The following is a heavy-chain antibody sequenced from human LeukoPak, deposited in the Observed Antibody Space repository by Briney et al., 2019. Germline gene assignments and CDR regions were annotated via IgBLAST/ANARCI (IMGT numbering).Heavy chain of an antibody. CDR3: ARDRLDWNYGVSWFDP. CDR1: GYTFTSYG. V-gene: IGHV1-18*01. J-gene: IGHJ5*02. CDR2: ISAYNGNT. Sequence: ASVKVSCKASGYTFTSYGISWVRQAPGQGLEWMGWISAYNGNTNYAQKFQGRVTMTRDTSISTAYVELSRLRSDDTAVYYCARDRLDWNYGVSWFDPWAREPWSPSPQ. D-gene: IGHD1-7*01.